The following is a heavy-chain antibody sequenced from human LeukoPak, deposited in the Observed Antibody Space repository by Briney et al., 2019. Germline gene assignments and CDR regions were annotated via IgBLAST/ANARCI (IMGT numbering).Heavy chain of an antibody. CDR3: ARERAVAGRGGYYFDY. V-gene: IGHV4-34*01. Sequence: SETLSLTCAVYGGSFSGYYWSWIRQPPGKGLEWIGEINHSGSTNYNPSLKSRVTISVDTSKNQFSLKLSSVTAADTAVYYCARERAVAGRGGYYFDYWGQGILVTVSS. D-gene: IGHD6-19*01. CDR1: GGSFSGYY. CDR2: INHSGST. J-gene: IGHJ4*02.